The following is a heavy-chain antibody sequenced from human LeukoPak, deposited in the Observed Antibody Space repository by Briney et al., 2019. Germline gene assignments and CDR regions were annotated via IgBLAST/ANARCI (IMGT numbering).Heavy chain of an antibody. V-gene: IGHV4-39*07. CDR1: GGSTSSSSYY. CDR3: ARAAYSGYDYAYFDY. D-gene: IGHD5-12*01. J-gene: IGHJ4*02. Sequence: SETLSLTCTVSGGSTSSSSYYWGWIRQPPGKGLEWIGSIYYSGSTYYNPSLKSRVTISVDTSKNQFSLKLSSVTAADTAVYYCARAAYSGYDYAYFDYWGQGTLVTVSS. CDR2: IYYSGST.